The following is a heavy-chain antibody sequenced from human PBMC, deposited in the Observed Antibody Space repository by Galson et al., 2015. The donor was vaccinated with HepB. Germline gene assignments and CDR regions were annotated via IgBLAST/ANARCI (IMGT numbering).Heavy chain of an antibody. CDR2: ISYDGSKK. CDR3: AREREGQGDYYDSSGYRRPRPRNAGMDV. CDR1: GFTFSSYA. V-gene: IGHV3-30*04. D-gene: IGHD3-22*01. Sequence: SLRLSCAASGFTFSSYAMHWVRQAPGKGLEWVAVISYDGSKKYYADSVKGRFIISRDNSKNTLQMNSLRAEDTAVYYCAREREGQGDYYDSSGYRRPRPRNAGMDVWGQGTTVTVSS. J-gene: IGHJ6*02.